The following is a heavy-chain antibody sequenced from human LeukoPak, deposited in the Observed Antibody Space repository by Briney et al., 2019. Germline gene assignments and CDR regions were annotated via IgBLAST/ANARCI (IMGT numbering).Heavy chain of an antibody. J-gene: IGHJ6*02. CDR2: ISYDGSNK. CDR1: GFTFSSYA. CDR3: AREAPPALWFGEFYYYYGMDV. D-gene: IGHD3-10*01. Sequence: GRSLRLSWAASGFTFSSYAMHWVRQAPGKGLEWVAVISYDGSNKYYADSVKGRFTISRDNSKNTLYLQMNSLRAEDTAVYYCAREAPPALWFGEFYYYYGMDVWGQGTTVTVSS. V-gene: IGHV3-30*04.